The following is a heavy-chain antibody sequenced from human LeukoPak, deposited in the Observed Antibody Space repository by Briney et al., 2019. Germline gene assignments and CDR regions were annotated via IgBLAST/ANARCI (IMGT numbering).Heavy chain of an antibody. D-gene: IGHD2-15*01. V-gene: IGHV5-51*01. CDR2: IFSGDSDT. CDR3: ARRAGGSGGSLFDY. Sequence: KPGESLKISCTGSGYIFTNYWIGWVRQMPGKGLEWMGIIFSGDSDTRYSPSFQGQVTISVDKSISTAYLQWGSLKASDTAMYYCARRAGGSGGSLFDYWGQGTLVTVSS. CDR1: GYIFTNYW. J-gene: IGHJ4*02.